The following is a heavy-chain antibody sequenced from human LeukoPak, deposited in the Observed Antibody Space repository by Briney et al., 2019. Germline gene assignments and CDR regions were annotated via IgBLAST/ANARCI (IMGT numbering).Heavy chain of an antibody. D-gene: IGHD3-10*01. CDR3: AREKTGFGDNGFDI. J-gene: IGHJ3*02. Sequence: PGGSLRLSCAASGFTFRSYSMSWVRQAPGKGLEWVSSISSSSSYIYYADSVKGRFTISRDNAKNSLYLQMNSLRAEDTAVYYCAREKTGFGDNGFDIWGQGTMVTVSS. CDR2: ISSSSSYI. V-gene: IGHV3-21*01. CDR1: GFTFRSYS.